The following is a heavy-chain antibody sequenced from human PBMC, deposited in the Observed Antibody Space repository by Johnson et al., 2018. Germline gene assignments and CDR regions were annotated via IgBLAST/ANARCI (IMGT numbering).Heavy chain of an antibody. Sequence: QVQLVESGPGLVKXSETLSLXCSVSGGSISSYYWSWIRQPPGKGLEWIGYIYYSGNTNYNPSLKSRVTISVDTSKNQFSLKLSSVTAADTAVYYWARDSWDTSSWYGAFDIWGLGTMVTVSS. J-gene: IGHJ3*02. D-gene: IGHD6-13*01. CDR1: GGSISSYY. V-gene: IGHV4-59*01. CDR3: ARDSWDTSSWYGAFDI. CDR2: IYYSGNT.